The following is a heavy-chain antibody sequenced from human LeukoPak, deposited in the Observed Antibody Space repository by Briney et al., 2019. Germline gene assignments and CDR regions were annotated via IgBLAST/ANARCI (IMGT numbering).Heavy chain of an antibody. J-gene: IGHJ3*02. CDR2: INPNSGGT. V-gene: IGHV1-2*02. CDR3: ARVLNSGRTGAFDI. D-gene: IGHD2-8*02. Sequence: ASVKVSCKASGYTFTSYGISWVRQAPGQGLEWMGWINPNSGGTNYAQKFQGRVTMTRDTSISTAYMELSRLRSDDTAVYYCARVLNSGRTGAFDIWGQGTMVTVSS. CDR1: GYTFTSYG.